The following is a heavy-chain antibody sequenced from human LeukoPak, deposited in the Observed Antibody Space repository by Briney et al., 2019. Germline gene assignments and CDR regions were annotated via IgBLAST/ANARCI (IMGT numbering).Heavy chain of an antibody. D-gene: IGHD3-10*01. CDR2: ISGDGGST. CDR3: AKAWFGERSGGGFDY. Sequence: GGSLRLSCAASGFTFDDYDIHWVRLAPGKGLEWVSLISGDGGSTYYADSVKGRFTISRDNSKNSLYLQMNSLRTEDTALYYCAKAWFGERSGGGFDYWGQGTLVTVSS. J-gene: IGHJ4*02. CDR1: GFTFDDYD. V-gene: IGHV3-43*02.